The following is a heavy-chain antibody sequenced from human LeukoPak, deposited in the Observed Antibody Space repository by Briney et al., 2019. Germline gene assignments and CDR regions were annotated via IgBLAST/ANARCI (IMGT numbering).Heavy chain of an antibody. D-gene: IGHD4-17*01. CDR2: ISGSGGST. CDR3: ARGVDYGDWFDY. Sequence: GGSLRLSCAASGFTFSSYAMSWVRQAPGKGLEWVSAISGSGGSTYYADSVKGRFTISRDNSKNTLYLQMNSLRAEDTAVYYCARGVDYGDWFDYWGQGTLVTVSS. V-gene: IGHV3-23*01. J-gene: IGHJ4*02. CDR1: GFTFSSYA.